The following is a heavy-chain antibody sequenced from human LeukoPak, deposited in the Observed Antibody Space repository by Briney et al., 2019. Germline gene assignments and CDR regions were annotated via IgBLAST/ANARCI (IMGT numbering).Heavy chain of an antibody. D-gene: IGHD6-13*01. CDR3: AKWNRQPLVKGWFDS. J-gene: IGHJ5*01. Sequence: GGSLRLSCAASGFTFSSYAMHWVRQAPGKGLEWVAVISYDGSNKYYADSVKGRFTISRDNSKNTLYLQMNSLTFEDTALYFCAKWNRQPLVKGWFDSWGQGTLVTVSS. CDR2: ISYDGSNK. V-gene: IGHV3-30*04. CDR1: GFTFSSYA.